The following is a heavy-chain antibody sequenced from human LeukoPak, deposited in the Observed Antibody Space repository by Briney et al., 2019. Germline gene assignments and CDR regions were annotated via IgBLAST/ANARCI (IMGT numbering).Heavy chain of an antibody. Sequence: SETLSLTCAVYGGSFSGYYWSWIRQPPGKGLEWIGEINHSGSTNYNPSLKSRVTISVDTSKNQFSLKLSSVTAADTAVYYCARDRVLRSYYDSSANGRWFDPWGQGTLVTVSS. CDR2: INHSGST. V-gene: IGHV4-34*01. CDR3: ARDRVLRSYYDSSANGRWFDP. J-gene: IGHJ5*02. CDR1: GGSFSGYY. D-gene: IGHD3-22*01.